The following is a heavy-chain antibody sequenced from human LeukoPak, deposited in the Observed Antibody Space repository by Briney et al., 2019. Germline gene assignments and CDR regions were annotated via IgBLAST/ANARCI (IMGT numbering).Heavy chain of an antibody. V-gene: IGHV4-39*01. CDR2: IYYSGST. D-gene: IGHD1-26*01. Sequence: SETLSLTCTVSGGSIRSSSYYWGWIRQPPGKRLEWIGSIYYSGSTYYNPSLKSRVTISVDTSKNQFSPKLSSVAAADTAVYYCASLRERSYYARGFDYWGQGTLVTVSS. CDR3: ASLRERSYYARGFDY. J-gene: IGHJ4*02. CDR1: GGSIRSSSYY.